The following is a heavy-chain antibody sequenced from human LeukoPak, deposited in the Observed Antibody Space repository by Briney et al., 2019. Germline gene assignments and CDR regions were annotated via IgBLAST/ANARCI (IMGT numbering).Heavy chain of an antibody. CDR1: GFTFSSYA. Sequence: GGSLRLSCAASGFTFSSYAMSWVRQAPGKGLEWVSAISGSGVSTYYADSVKGRFTISRDNSKNTLYLQMNSLRAEDTAVYYCTRSGSGSSWYYSDYWGQGTLVTVSS. V-gene: IGHV3-23*01. CDR3: TRSGSGSSWYYSDY. J-gene: IGHJ4*02. CDR2: ISGSGVST. D-gene: IGHD1-26*01.